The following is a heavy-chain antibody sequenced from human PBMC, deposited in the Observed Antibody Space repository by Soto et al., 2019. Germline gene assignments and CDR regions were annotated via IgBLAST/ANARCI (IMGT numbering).Heavy chain of an antibody. Sequence: EVQLVVSGGGLIQPGGSLRLSCAVSGFTVSNNYMSWVRQDPGKGLEGVSVIYSGGYTAYGDSVKGRFTISRDNPKNTLFLKKKSLRAAARAVFYCGTHPGGGGYWGQGTLVTVSS. CDR3: GTHPGGGGY. V-gene: IGHV3-53*01. J-gene: IGHJ4*02. CDR1: GFTVSNNY. CDR2: IYSGGYT. D-gene: IGHD3-10*01.